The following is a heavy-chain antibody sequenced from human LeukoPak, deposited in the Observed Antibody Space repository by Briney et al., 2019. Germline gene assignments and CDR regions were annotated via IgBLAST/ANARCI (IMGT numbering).Heavy chain of an antibody. D-gene: IGHD3-10*01. CDR3: AKDRGGFGELFDY. Sequence: GGSLRLSCAASGFTFDDYAMHWVRQAPGKGLEWVSGISWNSGSIGYADSVKGRFTITRDNAKNSLYLQMNSLRAEDTALYYCAKDRGGFGELFDYWGQGTLVTVSP. J-gene: IGHJ4*02. CDR2: ISWNSGSI. CDR1: GFTFDDYA. V-gene: IGHV3-9*01.